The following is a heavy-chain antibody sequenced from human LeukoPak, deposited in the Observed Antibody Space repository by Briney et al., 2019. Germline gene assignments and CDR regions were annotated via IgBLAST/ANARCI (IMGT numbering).Heavy chain of an antibody. CDR2: VSYLGDDQ. D-gene: IGHD3-22*01. Sequence: PGGSLRLSCAASGFTFSSYGIHWVRQSPGKGLEWVAVVSYLGDDQFYAESGKGRFTISRDNSKKTVFLRMNSLRGGDTAVYYCAKDRSSGPHYCYGMDVWGRGTTFIVSS. CDR1: GFTFSSYG. CDR3: AKDRSSGPHYCYGMDV. J-gene: IGHJ6*02. V-gene: IGHV3-30*18.